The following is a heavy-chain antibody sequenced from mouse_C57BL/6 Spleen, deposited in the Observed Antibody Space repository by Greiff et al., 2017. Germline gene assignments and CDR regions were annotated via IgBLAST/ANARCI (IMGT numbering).Heavy chain of an antibody. CDR1: GFTFSSYA. J-gene: IGHJ1*03. D-gene: IGHD1-1*01. Sequence: DVHLVESGGGLVKPGGSLKLSCAASGFTFSSYAMSWVRQTPEKRLEWVATISDGGSYTYYPDNVKGRFTISRDNAKNNLYLQRSHLKSEDTAMXYCARAAVVARYFDVWGTGTTVTVSS. CDR3: ARAAVVARYFDV. V-gene: IGHV5-4*01. CDR2: ISDGGSYT.